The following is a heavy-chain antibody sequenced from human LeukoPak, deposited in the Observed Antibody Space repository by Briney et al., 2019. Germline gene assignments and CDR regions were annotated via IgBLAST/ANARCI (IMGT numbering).Heavy chain of an antibody. CDR2: VNHSGSA. J-gene: IGHJ5*02. CDR3: ARGIVLLVAACFDP. D-gene: IGHD2-15*01. V-gene: IGHV4-34*01. CDR1: GGSFSGYY. Sequence: SETLSLTCGVYGGSFSGYYWSWIRQPPGKGLEWIGEVNHSGSANYNPSLKSRVTISVDTSKTQFSLKLSSVTAADMAVYYCARGIVLLVAACFDPWGQGTLVTVSS.